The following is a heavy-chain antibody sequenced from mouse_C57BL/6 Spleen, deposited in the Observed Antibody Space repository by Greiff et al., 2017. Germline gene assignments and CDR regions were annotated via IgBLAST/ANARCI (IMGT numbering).Heavy chain of an antibody. CDR1: GFTFSDYY. D-gene: IGHD3-1*01. Sequence: EVQVVESEGGLVQPGSSMKLSCTASGFTFSDYYMAWVRQVPEKGLEWVANINYDGSSTYYLDSLKSRFIISRDNAKNILYLQMSSLKSEDTATYYCARGGLSHFDYWGQGTTLTVSS. V-gene: IGHV5-16*01. CDR3: ARGGLSHFDY. J-gene: IGHJ2*01. CDR2: INYDGSST.